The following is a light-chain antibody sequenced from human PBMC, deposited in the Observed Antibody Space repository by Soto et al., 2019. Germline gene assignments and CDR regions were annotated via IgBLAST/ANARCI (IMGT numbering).Light chain of an antibody. V-gene: IGLV2-23*02. J-gene: IGLJ2*01. Sequence: QSALTQPASVSGSPGQSITISCTGSSNNIGSFNLVSWYQQRPGKAPQILIYEVTKRPSGVSNRFSGSKSGNTASLTISALQAEDEADYYCCSYVGSLFFGGGTKLTVL. CDR1: SNNIGSFNL. CDR2: EVT. CDR3: CSYVGSLF.